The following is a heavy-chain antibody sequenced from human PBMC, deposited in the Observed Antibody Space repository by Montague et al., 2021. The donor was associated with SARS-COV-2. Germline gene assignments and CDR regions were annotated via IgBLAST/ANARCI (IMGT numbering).Heavy chain of an antibody. Sequence: SETLSLTCSVSGGSFSPYYWTWIRQTPGKGLEWIGYVSHTGSTNYNPSLQSRVSMLVDSSKKRFSLELSSVTAADTAIYYCARVRIRNHFYGMDVWGQGTTVIVSS. D-gene: IGHD2-15*01. J-gene: IGHJ6*02. CDR3: ARVRIRNHFYGMDV. CDR1: GGSFSPYY. CDR2: VSHTGST. V-gene: IGHV4-59*12.